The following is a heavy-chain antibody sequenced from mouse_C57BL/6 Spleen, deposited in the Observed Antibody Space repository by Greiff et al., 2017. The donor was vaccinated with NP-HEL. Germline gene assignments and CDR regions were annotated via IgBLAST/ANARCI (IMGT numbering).Heavy chain of an antibody. V-gene: IGHV1-59*01. CDR2: IDPSDSYT. Sequence: QVQLQQPGAELVRPGTSVKLSCKASGYTFTSYWMHWVKQRPGQGLEWIGVIDPSDSYTNYNQKFKGKATLTVDTSSSTAYMQLSSLTSEDSAVYYCARGKAYGSYWYFDVWGTGTTVTVSS. CDR1: GYTFTSYW. CDR3: ARGKAYGSYWYFDV. D-gene: IGHD1-1*01. J-gene: IGHJ1*03.